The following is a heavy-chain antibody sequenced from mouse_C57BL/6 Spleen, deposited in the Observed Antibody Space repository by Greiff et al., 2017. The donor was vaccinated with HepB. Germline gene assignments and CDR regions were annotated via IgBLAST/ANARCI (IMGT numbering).Heavy chain of an antibody. J-gene: IGHJ2*01. CDR2: IYPGSGNT. D-gene: IGHD1-1*01. CDR3: ARSDYYGSSPSGYFDY. CDR1: GYTFTDYY. Sequence: QVHVKQSGAELVRPGASVKLSCKASGYTFTDYYINWVKQRPGQGLEWIARIYPGSGNTYYNEKFKGKATLTAEKSSSTAYMQLSSLTSEDSAVYFCARSDYYGSSPSGYFDYWGQGTTLTVSS. V-gene: IGHV1-76*01.